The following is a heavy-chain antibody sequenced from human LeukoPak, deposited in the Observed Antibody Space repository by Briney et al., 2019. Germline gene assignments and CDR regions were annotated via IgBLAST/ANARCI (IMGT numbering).Heavy chain of an antibody. Sequence: GGSLRLSCAASGFTFSSYWMSWVRQAPGKGLEWVANIKQDGSEKYYVDSVKGRFTISRDNAKNSLYLQMNSLRAEDPAVYYCARADYYDSSGYYSLFDYWGQGTLVTVSS. CDR2: IKQDGSEK. V-gene: IGHV3-7*01. CDR3: ARADYYDSSGYYSLFDY. J-gene: IGHJ4*02. CDR1: GFTFSSYW. D-gene: IGHD3-22*01.